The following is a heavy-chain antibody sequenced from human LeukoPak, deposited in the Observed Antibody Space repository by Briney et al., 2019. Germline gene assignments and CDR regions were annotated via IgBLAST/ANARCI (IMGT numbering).Heavy chain of an antibody. CDR1: GRTLSSYA. Sequence: SVNLSCKASGRTLSSYAISWVRQAPGQGLEWMGGIIPIFGTANYAQKFQGRVTITADESTSTAYMELSSLRSEDTAVYYCAKGDIVVVPAAMPFDYWGQGTLVTVSS. CDR2: IIPIFGTA. J-gene: IGHJ4*02. V-gene: IGHV1-69*01. D-gene: IGHD2-2*01. CDR3: AKGDIVVVPAAMPFDY.